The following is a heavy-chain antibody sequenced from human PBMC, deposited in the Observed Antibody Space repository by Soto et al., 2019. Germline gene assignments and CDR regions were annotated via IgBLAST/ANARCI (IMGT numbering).Heavy chain of an antibody. CDR1: GFTFSSYA. CDR2: ISGSGGST. CDR3: AKSPEIHLRNFPYDSSGYYFDY. V-gene: IGHV3-23*01. Sequence: GGSLRLSCAASGFTFSSYAMSWVRQAPGKGLEWVSAISGSGGSTYYADSVKGRFTISRDNSKNTLYLQMNSLRAEDTAVYYCAKSPEIHLRNFPYDSSGYYFDYWGQGTLVTVSS. J-gene: IGHJ4*02. D-gene: IGHD3-22*01.